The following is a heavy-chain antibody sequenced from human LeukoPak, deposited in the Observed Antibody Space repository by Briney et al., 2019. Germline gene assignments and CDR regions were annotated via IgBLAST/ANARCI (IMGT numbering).Heavy chain of an antibody. CDR3: ARVVGAYHDAFDI. D-gene: IGHD1-26*01. Sequence: GASVKVSCKASGYTFTSYDINWVRQATGQGLEWMGWMNPNSGNTGYAQKFQGRVTITRNTSISTAYMELSSLRSEDTAVYYCARVVGAYHDAFDIWGQGTMVTVSS. CDR2: MNPNSGNT. CDR1: GYTFTSYD. J-gene: IGHJ3*02. V-gene: IGHV1-8*03.